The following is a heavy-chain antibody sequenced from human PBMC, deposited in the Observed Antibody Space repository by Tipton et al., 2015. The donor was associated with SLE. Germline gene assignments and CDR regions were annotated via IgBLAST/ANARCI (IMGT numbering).Heavy chain of an antibody. Sequence: SLRLSCAASGFTFSTYEMNWVRQAPGKGLDWVSYISSSGSTMYYADSVKGRFTISRDNAKDSLYLQMNSLRAEDTAVYYCARGDSSSLVGYFQHWGQGTLVAVSS. V-gene: IGHV3-48*03. CDR3: ARGDSSSLVGYFQH. CDR1: GFTFSTYE. D-gene: IGHD6-13*01. J-gene: IGHJ1*01. CDR2: ISSSGSTM.